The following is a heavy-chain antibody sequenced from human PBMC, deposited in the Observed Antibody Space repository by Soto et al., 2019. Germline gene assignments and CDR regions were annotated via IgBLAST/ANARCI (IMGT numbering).Heavy chain of an antibody. D-gene: IGHD6-6*01. J-gene: IGHJ6*02. CDR2: IVPMFGTA. V-gene: IGHV1-69*01. Sequence: QVQLVQSGAEVKEPGSSVKVSCKASGGTFADFIMNWVRQTPGQGLEWMGGIVPMFGTATYAEKFKGRVTISATGSTSTAYRELTSLRSEDTAVYYCARNGTYSSSLSQYSGMDVWGQGTTVTVS. CDR1: GGTFADFI. CDR3: ARNGTYSSSLSQYSGMDV.